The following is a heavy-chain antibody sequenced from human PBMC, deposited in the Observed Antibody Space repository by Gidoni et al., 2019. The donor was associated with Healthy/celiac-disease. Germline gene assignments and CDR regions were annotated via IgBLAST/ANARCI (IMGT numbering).Heavy chain of an antibody. J-gene: IGHJ4*02. CDR1: GFTVSSNY. V-gene: IGHV3-66*01. CDR3: ARVGPILGGYYFDY. CDR2: IYSGGST. D-gene: IGHD3-16*01. Sequence: EVQLVESGGGLVQPVGSLRLYCAASGFTVSSNYMSWVRQAPVKGLEWGSIIYSGGSTYYADSVKGRFTISRDNSNNTLYLQMNSLRAEDTAVYYCARVGPILGGYYFDYWGQGTLVTVSS.